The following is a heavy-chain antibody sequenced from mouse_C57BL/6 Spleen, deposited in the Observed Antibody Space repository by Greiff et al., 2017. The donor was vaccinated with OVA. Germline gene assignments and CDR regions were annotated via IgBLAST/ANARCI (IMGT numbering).Heavy chain of an antibody. V-gene: IGHV5-17*01. CDR2: ISSGSSTI. Sequence: VQLKESGGGLVKPGGSLKLSCAASGFTFSDYGMHWVRQAPEKGLEWVAYISSGSSTIYYADTVKGRFTISRDNAKNTLFLQMNSLMSEDTAMYYCARLYPFAYGGQGTLVTVSA. CDR3: ARLYPFAY. CDR1: GFTFSDYG. J-gene: IGHJ3*01. D-gene: IGHD2-12*01.